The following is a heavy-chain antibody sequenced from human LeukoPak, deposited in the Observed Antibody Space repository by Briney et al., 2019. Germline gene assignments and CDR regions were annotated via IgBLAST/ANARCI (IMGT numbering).Heavy chain of an antibody. V-gene: IGHV1-69*05. CDR1: GGTFNSYA. D-gene: IGHD4-11*01. Sequence: GASVKVSCKASGGTFNSYAISWVRQAPGQGLEWMGRIIPIFGTANYAQKFQGRVTITTDESTSTAYMELSSLRSEDTAVYYCARDLVYSNYMNWFDPWGQGTLVTVSS. J-gene: IGHJ5*02. CDR2: IIPIFGTA. CDR3: ARDLVYSNYMNWFDP.